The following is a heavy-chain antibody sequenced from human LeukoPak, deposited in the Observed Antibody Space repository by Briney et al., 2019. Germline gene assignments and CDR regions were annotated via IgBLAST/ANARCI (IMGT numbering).Heavy chain of an antibody. Sequence: PSETLSLTCAVYGGSFSGYYWSWIRQPPGKGLEWIGEINHSGSTNYNPSLKSRVTISVDTSKNQFSLKLSSVTAADTAVYYCARGIVVVPAAISGLGPRWGDYFDYWGQGTLVTVSS. V-gene: IGHV4-34*01. CDR2: INHSGST. CDR1: GGSFSGYY. D-gene: IGHD2-2*02. CDR3: ARGIVVVPAAISGLGPRWGDYFDY. J-gene: IGHJ4*02.